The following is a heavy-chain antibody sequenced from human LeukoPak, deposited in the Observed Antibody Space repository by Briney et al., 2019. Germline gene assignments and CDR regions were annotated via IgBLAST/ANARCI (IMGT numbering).Heavy chain of an antibody. V-gene: IGHV4-59*12. J-gene: IGHJ6*03. CDR2: IYYSGST. Sequence: SETLSLTCTVSGGSISSYYWSWIRQPPGKGLEWIGYIYYSGSTNYNPSLKSRVTISVDTSKNQFSLKLSSVTAADTAVYYCARRAHYYYYYMDVWGKGTTVTISS. CDR3: ARRAHYYYYYMDV. CDR1: GGSISSYY.